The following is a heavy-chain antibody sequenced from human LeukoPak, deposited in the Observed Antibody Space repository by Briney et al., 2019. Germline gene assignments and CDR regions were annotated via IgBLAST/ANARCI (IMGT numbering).Heavy chain of an antibody. D-gene: IGHD6-6*01. CDR1: GGSISSSSYY. CDR2: IYYSGST. Sequence: SETLSLTCTVSGGSISSSSYYWGWIRQPPGKGLEWIGSIYYSGSTYYNPSLKSRVTISVDTSKNQFSLKLSSVTAADTAVYYCARVEAPAYSSSSDGLGYWGQGTLVTVSS. CDR3: ARVEAPAYSSSSDGLGY. V-gene: IGHV4-39*01. J-gene: IGHJ4*02.